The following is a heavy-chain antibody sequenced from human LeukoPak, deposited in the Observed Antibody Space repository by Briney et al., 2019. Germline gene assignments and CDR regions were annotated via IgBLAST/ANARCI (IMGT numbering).Heavy chain of an antibody. CDR3: ARRFSAGTGAFDI. D-gene: IGHD1-1*01. CDR1: GGSISSYY. CDR2: IYTSGST. V-gene: IGHV4-4*09. Sequence: SETLSLTCSAAGGSISSYYWSWIRQPPGKGLERIGYIYTSGSTNYNPSLKSRVTISVDTSKNQFSLKLSSVTAADTAVYYCARRFSAGTGAFDIWGQGTVVTVSS. J-gene: IGHJ3*02.